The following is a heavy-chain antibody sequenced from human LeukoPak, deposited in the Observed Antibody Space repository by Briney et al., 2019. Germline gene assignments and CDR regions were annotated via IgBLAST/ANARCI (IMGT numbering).Heavy chain of an antibody. V-gene: IGHV4-30-4*01. CDR3: ASKYSSSWYGWFDP. J-gene: IGHJ5*02. CDR1: GGSISSGDYY. D-gene: IGHD6-13*01. Sequence: PSETLSLTCTVSGGSISSGDYYWSWIRQPPGKGLEWIGYIYYSGSTYYNPSLKSQVTISVDTSKNQFSLKLSSVTAADTAVYYCASKYSSSWYGWFDPWGQGTLVTVSS. CDR2: IYYSGST.